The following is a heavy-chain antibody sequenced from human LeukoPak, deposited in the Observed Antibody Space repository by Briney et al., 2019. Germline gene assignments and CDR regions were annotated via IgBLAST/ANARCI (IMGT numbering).Heavy chain of an antibody. CDR2: IKEYGSEK. V-gene: IGHV3-7*01. D-gene: IGHD5-12*01. J-gene: IGHJ5*02. CDR3: ARHLVEGYTRKWFDL. Sequence: GGSLRLSCVGSGFTFSSYWMSWVRQAPGKGLEWVAHIKEYGSEKYYVDSVKGRFTASRDDAKNSLYLQMTSLRAEDTAVYYCARHLVEGYTRKWFDLWGQGTLVTVSS. CDR1: GFTFSSYW.